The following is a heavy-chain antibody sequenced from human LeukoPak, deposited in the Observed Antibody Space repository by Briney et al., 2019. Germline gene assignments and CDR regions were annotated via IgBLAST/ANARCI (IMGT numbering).Heavy chain of an antibody. CDR1: GYTFTRHY. J-gene: IGHJ4*02. CDR3: AKESRLEGHTVAFDY. V-gene: IGHV1-46*01. Sequence: ASVKVSCKASGYTFTRHYMNWVRQAPGQGLEWMGKINPSSGGTGYAQKFQGRVTMTRDTSTSTVYMELTSLRSEDTAVYYCAKESRLEGHTVAFDYWGQGSLVTVSS. D-gene: IGHD4-23*01. CDR2: INPSSGGT.